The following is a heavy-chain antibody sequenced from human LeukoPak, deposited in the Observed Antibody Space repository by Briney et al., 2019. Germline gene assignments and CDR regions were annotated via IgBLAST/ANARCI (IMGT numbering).Heavy chain of an antibody. D-gene: IGHD2-15*01. CDR2: IIPIFGTT. Sequence: GSSVKVSCKASGGTFSNYGISWVRQAPRQGLEWMGGIIPIFGTTYYAQKFQGRLTITTDESTSTAYMELSSLRSEDTAVYYCARGVVARQSYVFDIWGQGTMVTVSS. CDR3: ARGVVARQSYVFDI. V-gene: IGHV1-69*05. J-gene: IGHJ3*02. CDR1: GGTFSNYG.